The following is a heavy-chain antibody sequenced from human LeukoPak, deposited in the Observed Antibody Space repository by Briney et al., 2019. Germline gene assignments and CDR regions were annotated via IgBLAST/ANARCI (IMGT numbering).Heavy chain of an antibody. J-gene: IGHJ4*02. V-gene: IGHV4-34*01. CDR1: GGSFSGYY. Sequence: PSETLSLTCAVYGGSFSGYYWSWIRQPPGKGLEWTGEINHSGSTNHNPSLKSRVTISVDTSKNQFSLKLSSVTAADTAVYYCARKGPSTSYVWGSYRYRGFDYWGQGTLVTVSS. D-gene: IGHD3-16*02. CDR3: ARKGPSTSYVWGSYRYRGFDY. CDR2: INHSGST.